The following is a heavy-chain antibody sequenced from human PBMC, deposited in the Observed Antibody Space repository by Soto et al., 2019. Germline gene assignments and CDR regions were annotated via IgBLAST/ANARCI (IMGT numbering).Heavy chain of an antibody. V-gene: IGHV3-21*01. CDR3: ARFEYQLPTLYFDY. D-gene: IGHD2-2*01. J-gene: IGHJ4*02. Sequence: PGGSLRLSCEAPGFTFSSYTMNWVRQAPGRGLEWVSSISNSGSSIYYADSVKGRFIISRDNAKNSLYLQMNSLRAEDTAVYYCARFEYQLPTLYFDYWGQGTLVTVSS. CDR1: GFTFSSYT. CDR2: ISNSGSSI.